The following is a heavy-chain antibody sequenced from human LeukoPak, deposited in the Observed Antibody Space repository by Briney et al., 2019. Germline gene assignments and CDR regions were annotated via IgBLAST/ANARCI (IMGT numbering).Heavy chain of an antibody. CDR3: ARAGGSGSYYIPYFDY. CDR1: GFTFSSYE. Sequence: GGSLRLSCAASGFTFSSYEMNWVRQAAGKGLEWVSYISSSGSTIYYADSVKGRFTISRDNAKNSLYLQMNSLRAEVTAVYYCARAGGSGSYYIPYFDYWGQGTLVTVSS. V-gene: IGHV3-48*03. D-gene: IGHD3-10*01. CDR2: ISSSGSTI. J-gene: IGHJ4*02.